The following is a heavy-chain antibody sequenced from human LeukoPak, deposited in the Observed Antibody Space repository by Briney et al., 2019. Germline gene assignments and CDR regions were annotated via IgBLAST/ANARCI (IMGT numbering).Heavy chain of an antibody. V-gene: IGHV1-69*05. J-gene: IGHJ4*02. CDR2: IIPIFGTA. Sequence: SVKVSFKASGGTFSSYAISWVRQAPGQGLEWMGGIIPIFGTANYAQKFQGRVTITTDESTSTAYMELSSLRSEDAAVYYCARASSGYYYSSDYWGQGTLVTVSS. D-gene: IGHD3-22*01. CDR3: ARASSGYYYSSDY. CDR1: GGTFSSYA.